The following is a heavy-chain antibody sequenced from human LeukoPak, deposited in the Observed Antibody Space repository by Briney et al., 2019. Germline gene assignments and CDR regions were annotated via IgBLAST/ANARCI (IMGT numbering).Heavy chain of an antibody. Sequence: GGSLRLSCAASGFTVSSNYMSWVRQAPGKGLEWVSLIYSDGSTHYADSVKGRFTISRDNFKNTLYLQMNSLRAEDTAVYYCARDLGYCSGSTCYVGYFDHWGQGTLVTVSS. CDR1: GFTVSSNY. V-gene: IGHV3-66*01. CDR3: ARDLGYCSGSTCYVGYFDH. CDR2: IYSDGST. D-gene: IGHD2-15*01. J-gene: IGHJ4*02.